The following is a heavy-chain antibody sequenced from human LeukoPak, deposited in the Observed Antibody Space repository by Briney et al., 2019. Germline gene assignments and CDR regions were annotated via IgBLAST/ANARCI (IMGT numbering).Heavy chain of an antibody. CDR3: ARIGVRGWIPS. J-gene: IGHJ4*02. CDR1: GGSISSGDYY. D-gene: IGHD5-18*01. V-gene: IGHV4-30-4*08. Sequence: SETLSLTCTVSGGSISSGDYYWSWIRQPPGKGLEWIGYIYYSGSTYYNPSLKSRVTISVDTSKNQFSLKLSSVTAADTAVYYCARIGVRGWIPSWGQGTLVTVSS. CDR2: IYYSGST.